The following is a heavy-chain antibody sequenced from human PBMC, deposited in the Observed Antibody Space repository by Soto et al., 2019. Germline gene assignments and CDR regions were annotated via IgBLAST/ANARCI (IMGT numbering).Heavy chain of an antibody. V-gene: IGHV3-13*01. CDR3: ARAARWLQSRYFDL. Sequence: GGALRVSCSASGVTFSNYDMHWVRQTTGKGLEWVSAIDIAGATYYPDSVKGRFTISREKAKNSLYLQMNSLRADDTAVYYCARAARWLQSRYFDLWGRGTLVTVSS. J-gene: IGHJ2*01. CDR1: GVTFSNYD. CDR2: IDIAGAT. D-gene: IGHD5-12*01.